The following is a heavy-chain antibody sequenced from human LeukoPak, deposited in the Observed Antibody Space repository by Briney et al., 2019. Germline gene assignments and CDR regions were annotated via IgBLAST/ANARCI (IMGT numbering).Heavy chain of an antibody. J-gene: IGHJ4*02. CDR1: GFTFSSYS. D-gene: IGHD6-13*01. Sequence: GGSLRLSCAASGFTFSSYSMNWVRQAPGKGLEWVSYISSSSSTIYYADSVKGRFTISRDNAKNSLYLQMNSLRAEDTAVYYCAREVAEYSSSWYPPDYWGQGTLVTVSS. CDR2: ISSSSSTI. CDR3: AREVAEYSSSWYPPDY. V-gene: IGHV3-48*04.